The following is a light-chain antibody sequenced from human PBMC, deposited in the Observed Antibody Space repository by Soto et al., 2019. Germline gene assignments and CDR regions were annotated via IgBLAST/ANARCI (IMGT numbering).Light chain of an antibody. CDR3: QQYSDLPYT. CDR2: GAS. Sequence: EIVLTQSPGTLSLSSRERATLSCRASQSVSSRNLAWYQQKPGQAPRLLIYGASSRATGIPDRFSGSGSVTDFTLTINRLEPEDFAVYYCQQYSDLPYTFGQGTKLEVK. CDR1: QSVSSRN. J-gene: IGKJ2*01. V-gene: IGKV3-20*01.